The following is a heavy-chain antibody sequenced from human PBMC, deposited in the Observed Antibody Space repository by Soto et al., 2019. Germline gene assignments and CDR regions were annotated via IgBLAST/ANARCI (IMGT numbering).Heavy chain of an antibody. D-gene: IGHD3-22*01. CDR3: AHLNYYDSRGSFDY. Sequence: QITLKESGPPLVKPTQTLTLTCTFSGFSLSTSGVGVGWIRQPPGKALEWLALIYWDDDKRYSPSLKSRLTITKDTSKNQVVLTMTNMDPVDTATYYCAHLNYYDSRGSFDYWGQGTLVTVSS. V-gene: IGHV2-5*02. J-gene: IGHJ4*02. CDR1: GFSLSTSGVG. CDR2: IYWDDDK.